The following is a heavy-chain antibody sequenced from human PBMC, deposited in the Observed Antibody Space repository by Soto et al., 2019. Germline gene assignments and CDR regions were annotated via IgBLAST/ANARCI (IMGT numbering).Heavy chain of an antibody. CDR2: ICVSGSTT. D-gene: IGHD6-6*01. CDR3: AKDLSMAALGPY. CDR1: GFAFSSCA. V-gene: IGHV3-23*05. Sequence: GGSLRLSCAGSGFAFSSCAMSWVRQAPGMGLEWVSAICVSGSTTYYADSMKGRFTISRDNSKRRLYLQINSLRTDDTAVYYCAKDLSMAALGPYWGQGTLVTVSS. J-gene: IGHJ4*02.